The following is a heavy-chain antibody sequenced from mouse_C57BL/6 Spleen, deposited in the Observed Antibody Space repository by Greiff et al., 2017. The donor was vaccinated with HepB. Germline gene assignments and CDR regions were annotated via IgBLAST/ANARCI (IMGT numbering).Heavy chain of an antibody. Sequence: QVQLQQPGAELVKPGASVKMSCKASGYTFTSYWITWVKQRPGQGLEWIGDIYPGSGSTNYNEKFKSKATLTVDTSSSTAYMQPSSLTSEHSAVYYCARSEDYGSRYAGPLAYWGQGTLVTVSA. CDR2: IYPGSGST. CDR3: ARSEDYGSRYAGPLAY. V-gene: IGHV1-55*01. CDR1: GYTFTSYW. D-gene: IGHD1-1*01. J-gene: IGHJ3*01.